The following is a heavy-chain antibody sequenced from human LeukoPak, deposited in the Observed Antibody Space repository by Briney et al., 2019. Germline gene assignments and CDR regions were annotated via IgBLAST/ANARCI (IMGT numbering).Heavy chain of an antibody. CDR1: GYTFTSYD. CDR2: MNPNRGNT. Sequence: GASVKVSCNASGYTFTSYDINWVRQATGQGLEWMGWMNPNRGNTGYAQKFQGRVTMTRNTSISTTYMELSSLRSEDTAVYYCARRSWDSSGYTLGYWGQGTLVTVSS. J-gene: IGHJ4*02. V-gene: IGHV1-8*01. CDR3: ARRSWDSSGYTLGY. D-gene: IGHD3-22*01.